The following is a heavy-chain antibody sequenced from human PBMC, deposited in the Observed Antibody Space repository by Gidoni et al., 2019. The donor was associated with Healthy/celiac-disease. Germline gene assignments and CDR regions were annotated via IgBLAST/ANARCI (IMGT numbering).Heavy chain of an antibody. CDR1: GFTFSSYS. D-gene: IGHD3-3*01. CDR2: ISSSSSYI. J-gene: IGHJ4*02. V-gene: IGHV3-21*01. CDR3: ARDARSGYYPDYFDY. Sequence: EVQLVESGGGLVKPGGSLRLSCAASGFTFSSYSMNWVRQAPGKGLEWVSSISSSSSYIYYADSVKGRFTISRDNAKNSLYLQMNSLRAEDTAVYYCARDARSGYYPDYFDYWGQGTLVTVSS.